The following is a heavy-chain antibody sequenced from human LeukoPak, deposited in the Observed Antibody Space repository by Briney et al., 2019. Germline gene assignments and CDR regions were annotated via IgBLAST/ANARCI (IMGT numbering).Heavy chain of an antibody. J-gene: IGHJ4*02. D-gene: IGHD3-22*01. CDR2: ISSSGSTI. V-gene: IGHV3-11*01. CDR1: GFTFSDYY. CDR3: ARHYYYDSSGYPHFDY. Sequence: PGGSLRLSCAASGFTFSDYYMSWIRQAPGKGLEWASYISSSGSTIYYADSVKGRFTISRDNAKNSLYLQMNSLRAEDTAVYYCARHYYYDSSGYPHFDYWGQGTLVTVSS.